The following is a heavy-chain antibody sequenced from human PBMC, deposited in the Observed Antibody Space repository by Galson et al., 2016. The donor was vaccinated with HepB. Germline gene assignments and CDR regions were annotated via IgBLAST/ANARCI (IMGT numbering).Heavy chain of an antibody. CDR3: ARSWGGRFGEPIDY. V-gene: IGHV4-31*03. Sequence: TLSLTCTVSGRSISGGGYYWTWIRQHPGKGLEWIGYIYYSGRPYYNPSLKSRVTISLDASKNQFSLRLTSVTAADTAVYYCARSWGGRFGEPIDYWGQGILVTVSS. J-gene: IGHJ4*02. CDR2: IYYSGRP. CDR1: GRSISGGGYY. D-gene: IGHD3-10*01.